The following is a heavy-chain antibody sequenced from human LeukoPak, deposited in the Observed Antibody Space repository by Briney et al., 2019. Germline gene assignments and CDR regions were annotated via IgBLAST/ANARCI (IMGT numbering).Heavy chain of an antibody. D-gene: IGHD2-21*02. Sequence: GGSLRLSCAASGFTFSSYSMNWVRQAPGKGLEWVSYISSSSSTIYYADSVKGRFTISRDNAKNSLYLQMNSLRAEDTAVYYCARDPDWRGSKRHIVVVTAMPWGQGTLVTVSS. CDR1: GFTFSSYS. CDR2: ISSSSSTI. J-gene: IGHJ4*02. V-gene: IGHV3-48*04. CDR3: ARDPDWRGSKRHIVVVTAMP.